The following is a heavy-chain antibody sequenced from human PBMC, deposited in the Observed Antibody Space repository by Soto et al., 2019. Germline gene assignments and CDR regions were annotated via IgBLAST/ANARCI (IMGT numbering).Heavy chain of an antibody. CDR2: ISYDGGTT. V-gene: IGHV3-30-3*01. CDR1: GFTFDDYS. CDR3: ARPHIKSARNDGFDI. Sequence: QVQLVESGGGVVQPGRSLRLSCAASGFTFDDYSMHWVRQAPGKGLEWVALISYDGGTTYYGDSVKGRFTISRDDSKNTRFLQMNSLRSEDTAVYYSARPHIKSARNDGFDIWGQGTMVTVSS. J-gene: IGHJ3*02.